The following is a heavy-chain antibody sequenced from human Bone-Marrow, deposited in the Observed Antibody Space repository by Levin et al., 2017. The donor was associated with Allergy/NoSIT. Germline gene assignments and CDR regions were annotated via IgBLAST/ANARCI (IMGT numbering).Heavy chain of an antibody. CDR3: AGGPRRSD. Sequence: GGSLRLSCAVSGFTVSNNYMSWVRQAPGKGLEWVSLIYSDGTIDYADSVKGRFTISRDNSKNTLSLQMNSLTADDTAVYYCAGGPRRSDWGQGTLVTVSS. CDR1: GFTVSNNY. J-gene: IGHJ4*02. V-gene: IGHV3-53*01. D-gene: IGHD3-16*01. CDR2: IYSDGTI.